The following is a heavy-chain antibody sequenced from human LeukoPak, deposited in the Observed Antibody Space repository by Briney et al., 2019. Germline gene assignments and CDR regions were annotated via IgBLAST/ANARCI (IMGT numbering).Heavy chain of an antibody. V-gene: IGHV3-48*01. CDR3: ARGHNYAFDN. CDR2: IGIDSGNT. Sequence: GGSMRLSCTASGFPFIEYSMNWVRQAPGKGLEWISYIGIDSGNTKYADSVRGRFTISADKAKNSLYLQMNSLRVEDTAVYYCARGHNYAFDNWGQGTLVSVAS. CDR1: GFPFIEYS. D-gene: IGHD1-1*01. J-gene: IGHJ4*02.